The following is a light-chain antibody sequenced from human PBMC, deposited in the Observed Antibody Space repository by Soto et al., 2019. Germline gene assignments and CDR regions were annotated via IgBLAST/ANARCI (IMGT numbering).Light chain of an antibody. Sequence: QSALTQPPSASGSPGQSVTISCTGTSSDVGGYNYVSWYQQHPGKAPKLMIYEVSKRPSGVPDRLSGSKSGNTASLTVSGLQAEDEADYYCSSYAGSNNWVVFGGGTKLTVL. CDR1: SSDVGGYNY. CDR2: EVS. CDR3: SSYAGSNNWVV. V-gene: IGLV2-8*01. J-gene: IGLJ2*01.